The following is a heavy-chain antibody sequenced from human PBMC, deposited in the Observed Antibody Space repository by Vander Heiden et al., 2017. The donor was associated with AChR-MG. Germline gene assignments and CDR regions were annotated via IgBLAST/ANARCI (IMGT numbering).Heavy chain of an antibody. D-gene: IGHD1-26*01. CDR3: ASGAGGEYPY. CDR2: INPNSGGT. CDR1: GYTFTGYY. V-gene: IGHV1-2*02. Sequence: QVQLVQSGAEVKKPGASVEVSCQASGYTFTGYYMHWVRHAPGQGLEWMGWINPNSGGTSYAQKFQGRLTMTRDPSISTTYMDLSNLRSDDTAVYYCASGAGGEYPYWGQGTLVTVSS. J-gene: IGHJ4*02.